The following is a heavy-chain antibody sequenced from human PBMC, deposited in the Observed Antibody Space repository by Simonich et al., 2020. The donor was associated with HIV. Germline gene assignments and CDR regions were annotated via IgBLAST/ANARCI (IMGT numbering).Heavy chain of an antibody. D-gene: IGHD2-2*01. J-gene: IGHJ4*02. CDR3: ARGFYQRLYYFDY. CDR2: INNRGNT. CDR1: GGSFSGYY. V-gene: IGHV4-34*01. Sequence: QVQLQQWGAGLLKPSETLSLTCAVSGGSFSGYYRRWIRQPPGKGMEWIGKINNRGNTNYNPSLKSRVTISVDTSKNQFYLKLSSVTAADTAVYYCARGFYQRLYYFDYWGQGTLVTVSS.